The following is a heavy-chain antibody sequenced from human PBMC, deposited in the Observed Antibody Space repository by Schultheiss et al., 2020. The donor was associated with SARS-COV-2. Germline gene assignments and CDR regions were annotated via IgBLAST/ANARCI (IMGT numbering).Heavy chain of an antibody. V-gene: IGHV3-23*01. CDR2: ITGSGGRT. CDR1: GFTFSSYA. CDR3: ARDPVDRLDY. Sequence: GGSLRLSCAASGFTFSSYAMSWVRQAPGRGLEWVSAITGSGGRTYYADSVKGRFTISRDNSKNTLYLQMNSLRAEDTAVYYCARDPVDRLDYWGQGTLVTVSS. J-gene: IGHJ4*02. D-gene: IGHD3/OR15-3a*01.